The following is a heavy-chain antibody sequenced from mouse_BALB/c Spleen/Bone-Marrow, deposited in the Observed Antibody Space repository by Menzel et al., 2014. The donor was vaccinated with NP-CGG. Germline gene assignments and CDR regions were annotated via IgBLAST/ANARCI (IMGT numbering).Heavy chain of an antibody. V-gene: IGHV14-3*02. D-gene: IGHD1-1*01. Sequence: SGAELVKPGASVKLSCTASGFNINDTYMHWVKQRPEQGLEWIGRIDPANGNTKYDPKFQGKATITADTSSNTAYLQLSSLTSEDTAVYYCASYYYGHYFDYWGQGTPLTVSS. CDR2: IDPANGNT. J-gene: IGHJ2*01. CDR3: ASYYYGHYFDY. CDR1: GFNINDTY.